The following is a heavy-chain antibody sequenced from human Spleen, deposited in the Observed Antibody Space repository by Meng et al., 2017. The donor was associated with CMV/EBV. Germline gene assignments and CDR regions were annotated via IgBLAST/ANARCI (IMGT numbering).Heavy chain of an antibody. J-gene: IGHJ4*02. D-gene: IGHD5-18*01. CDR1: GFTFSSHA. CDR2: ISHDGNNK. Sequence: GESLKISCAASGFTFSSHAMHWARQAPGKGLEWVAAISHDGNNKYHADSVKGRFTISRDNSKSTLYLQMDSLKSEDTAVYHCARDPRGRMQLGQFDDWGQGILVTVSS. CDR3: ARDPRGRMQLGQFDD. V-gene: IGHV3-30*04.